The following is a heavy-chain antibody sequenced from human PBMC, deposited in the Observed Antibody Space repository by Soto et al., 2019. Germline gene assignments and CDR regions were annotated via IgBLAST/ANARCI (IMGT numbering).Heavy chain of an antibody. CDR3: AKSRPAASEVSLFDP. D-gene: IGHD2-2*01. J-gene: IGHJ5*02. Sequence: HPGGSLRLSCAASGFTFSSYGMHWVRQAPGKGLEWVAVISYDGSNKYYADSVKGRFTISRDNSKNTLYLQMNSLRAEDTAVYYCAKSRPAASEVSLFDPWGQGTLVTVSS. CDR1: GFTFSSYG. CDR2: ISYDGSNK. V-gene: IGHV3-30*18.